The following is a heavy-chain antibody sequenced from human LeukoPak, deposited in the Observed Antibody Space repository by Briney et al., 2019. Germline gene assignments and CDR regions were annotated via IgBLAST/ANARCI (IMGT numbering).Heavy chain of an antibody. CDR1: GYTLTELS. CDR2: FDPEDGET. V-gene: IGHV1-24*01. J-gene: IGHJ5*02. Sequence: GASVTVSYKVSGYTLTELSMHWVRQAPGKGLEWMGGFDPEDGETIYAQKFLGRVTMTEDTSTDTAYMELSSLRSEDTAVYYCATARSFWSGYYGYNWFDPWGQGTLVTVSS. CDR3: ATARSFWSGYYGYNWFDP. D-gene: IGHD3-3*01.